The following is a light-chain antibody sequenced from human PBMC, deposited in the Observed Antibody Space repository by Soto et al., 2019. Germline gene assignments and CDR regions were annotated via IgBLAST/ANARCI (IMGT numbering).Light chain of an antibody. J-gene: IGLJ1*01. CDR2: EVN. CDR1: SSDVGGYNY. CDR3: SSYAGSSNV. Sequence: QSVLTQPPSASGSPGQSVALSCTGTSSDVGGYNYVSWYQQHPGKAPKLMIYEVNKRPSGVPDRFSGSKSGNTASLTVSGLQAEDEAGYYCSSYAGSSNVFGTGTKLTVL. V-gene: IGLV2-8*01.